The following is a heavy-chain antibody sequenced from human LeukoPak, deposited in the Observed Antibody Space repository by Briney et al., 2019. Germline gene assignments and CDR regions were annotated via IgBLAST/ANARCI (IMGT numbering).Heavy chain of an antibody. V-gene: IGHV4-31*03. CDR1: GGSISSGGYY. CDR3: ARRRSTTVVGGYFDY. Sequence: PSQTLSLTCTVSGGSISSGGYYWSWIRQHPGKGLEWIGYIYYSGSTYYNPSLKSRVTMLVDTSKNQFSLKLSSVTALDTAVYYCARRRSTTVVGGYFDYWGQGTLVTVSS. J-gene: IGHJ4*02. D-gene: IGHD4-23*01. CDR2: IYYSGST.